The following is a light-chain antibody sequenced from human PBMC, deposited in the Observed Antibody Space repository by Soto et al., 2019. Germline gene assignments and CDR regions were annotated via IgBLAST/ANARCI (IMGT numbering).Light chain of an antibody. J-gene: IGKJ2*01. Sequence: EIVLTQSPCTLSLSPGERATLSCRASQSVSSYYLAWYQQKPGQAPRLIIYAASSRATGIPDRFSGSGSGTYFTLTISRLEPEDFAVYYCQQYGSSPTFGQGTKLEIK. CDR3: QQYGSSPT. CDR2: AAS. V-gene: IGKV3-20*01. CDR1: QSVSSYY.